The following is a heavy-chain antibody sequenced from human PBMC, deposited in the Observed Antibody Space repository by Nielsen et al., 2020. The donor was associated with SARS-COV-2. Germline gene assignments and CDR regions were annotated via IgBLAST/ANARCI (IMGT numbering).Heavy chain of an antibody. J-gene: IGHJ4*02. CDR2: IDPGDSYT. D-gene: IGHD3-10*01. CDR3: VRAHYYATQGYAFDY. Sequence: KVSCKGSGYSFTTYWINWVRQMPGKGLEWMGRIDPGDSYTTYSPSFQGHVTFSVDKSIGAAYLQLRGLKASDTAIYFCVRAHYYATQGYAFDYWGQGTLLTVSS. V-gene: IGHV5-10-1*01. CDR1: GYSFTTYW.